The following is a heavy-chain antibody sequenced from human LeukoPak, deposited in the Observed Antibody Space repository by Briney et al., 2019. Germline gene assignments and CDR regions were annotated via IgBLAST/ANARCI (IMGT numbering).Heavy chain of an antibody. V-gene: IGHV1-69*04. CDR1: GYTFTSYG. CDR3: ASGRDSYKN. Sequence: ASVKVSCKASGYTFTSYGISWVRQAPGQGLEWMGRIIPILGIANYAQKYQGRVTITADKSTSTAYMELSSLRSEDTAVYYCASGRDSYKNSGQGTLVTVSS. D-gene: IGHD5-24*01. CDR2: IIPILGIA. J-gene: IGHJ4*02.